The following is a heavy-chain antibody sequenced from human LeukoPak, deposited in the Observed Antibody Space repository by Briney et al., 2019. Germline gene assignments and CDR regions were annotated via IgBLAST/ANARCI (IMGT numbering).Heavy chain of an antibody. CDR2: IYYSGST. V-gene: IGHV4-61*08. Sequence: SETLSLTCTVSGGSISSGDYYWSWIRQPPGKGLEWIGYIYYSGSTNYNPSLKSRVTISVDTSKNQFSLKLSSVTAADTAVYYCARGSYVQQLVPTVWGQGTLVTVSS. D-gene: IGHD6-13*01. J-gene: IGHJ4*02. CDR3: ARGSYVQQLVPTV. CDR1: GGSISSGDYY.